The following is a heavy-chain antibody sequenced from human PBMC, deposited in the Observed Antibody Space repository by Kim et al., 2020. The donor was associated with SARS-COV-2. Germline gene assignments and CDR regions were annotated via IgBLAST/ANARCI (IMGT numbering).Heavy chain of an antibody. CDR1: GFTFSSYA. CDR3: AKDQTEWELLPYFDY. V-gene: IGHV3-23*01. J-gene: IGHJ4*02. CDR2: ISGSGGST. D-gene: IGHD1-26*01. Sequence: GGSLRLSCAASGFTFSSYAMSSVRQAPGKGLEWVSAISGSGGSTYYADSVKGRFTISRDNSKNTLYLQMNSLRAEDTAVYYCAKDQTEWELLPYFDYWGQGTLVTVSS.